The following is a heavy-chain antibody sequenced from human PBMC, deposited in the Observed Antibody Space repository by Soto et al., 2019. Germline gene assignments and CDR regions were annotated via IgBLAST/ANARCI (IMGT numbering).Heavy chain of an antibody. D-gene: IGHD6-19*01. J-gene: IGHJ6*02. CDR3: ARDSAVAGTLYYGMDV. Sequence: ASVKVSCKASGYTFTGYYMHWVRQAPGQGLEWMGWINPNSGGTNYAQKFQGWVTMTRDTSISTAYMELSRLRSDDTAVYYCARDSAVAGTLYYGMDVWGQGTTVTVSS. V-gene: IGHV1-2*04. CDR2: INPNSGGT. CDR1: GYTFTGYY.